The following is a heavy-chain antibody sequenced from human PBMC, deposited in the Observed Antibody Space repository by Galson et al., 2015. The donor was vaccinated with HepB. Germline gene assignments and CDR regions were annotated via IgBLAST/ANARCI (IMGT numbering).Heavy chain of an antibody. CDR3: ATLAFGGDVFEDAFDM. CDR1: GYTFTGYY. V-gene: IGHV1-2*02. CDR2: INPHSGGT. D-gene: IGHD3-10*01. Sequence: SVKVSCKASGYTFTGYYIHWVRQAPGQGLEWMGWINPHSGGTNYAQKFKGRVTMTRDTSISTAYMELSRLRSGDTAVYYCATLAFGGDVFEDAFDMWGQGTVVTVSS. J-gene: IGHJ3*02.